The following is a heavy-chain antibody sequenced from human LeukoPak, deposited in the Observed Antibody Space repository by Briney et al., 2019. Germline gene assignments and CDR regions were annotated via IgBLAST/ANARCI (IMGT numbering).Heavy chain of an antibody. J-gene: IGHJ4*02. CDR1: GDSISSYY. Sequence: PSETLSLTCTVSGDSISSYYWSWIRQPPGKGLEWIGYISYSGSTNYNPSLKSRVTISADTSKNQFSLKLSSVTAADTAVYYCARGITGTTYWGQGTLVTVSS. V-gene: IGHV4-59*12. CDR3: ARGITGTTY. D-gene: IGHD1-20*01. CDR2: ISYSGST.